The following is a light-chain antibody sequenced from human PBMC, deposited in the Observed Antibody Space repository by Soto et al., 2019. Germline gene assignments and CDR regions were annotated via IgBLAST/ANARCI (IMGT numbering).Light chain of an antibody. Sequence: QSVLTQPPSASGTPGQRVTISCSGSSSNIGSENVNWYQQVPGTAPNLLIYANNQRPSWVPDRFSVSKSGTSASLAIGGRQSAEEADDYCAAWDDSLKGWVFGGGTKLTVL. CDR1: SSNIGSEN. CDR3: AAWDDSLKGWV. V-gene: IGLV1-44*01. CDR2: ANN. J-gene: IGLJ3*02.